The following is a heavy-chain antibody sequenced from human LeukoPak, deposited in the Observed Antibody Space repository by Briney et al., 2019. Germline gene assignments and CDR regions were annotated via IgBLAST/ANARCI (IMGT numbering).Heavy chain of an antibody. V-gene: IGHV1-2*02. Sequence: SVKVSCKTSGYTFTAYYMDWVRQAPGQGLEWVGWINPNSGGTNYAQHFQGRVTMTRDTSISTAYLELSRLTSDDTAVYYCARDVRSNYGSHTMDVWGQGTTVTVSS. CDR1: GYTFTAYY. J-gene: IGHJ6*02. D-gene: IGHD4-11*01. CDR3: ARDVRSNYGSHTMDV. CDR2: INPNSGGT.